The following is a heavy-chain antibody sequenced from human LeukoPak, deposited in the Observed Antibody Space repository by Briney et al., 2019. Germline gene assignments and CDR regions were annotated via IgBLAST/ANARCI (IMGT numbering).Heavy chain of an antibody. CDR2: IYYSGST. V-gene: IGHV4-59*01. J-gene: IGHJ6*03. CDR3: ASSLRHYYYYMDV. Sequence: PSETLSLTCTVSGGSISSYYWSWIRQPPGKGLEWIGYIYYSGSTNYNPSLKSRVTISVDTSKNQFSLKLSSVTAADTAVYYCASSLRHYYYYMDVRGKGTTVTVSS. CDR1: GGSISSYY.